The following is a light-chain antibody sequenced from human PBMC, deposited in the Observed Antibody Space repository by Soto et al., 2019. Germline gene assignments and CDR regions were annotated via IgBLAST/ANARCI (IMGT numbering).Light chain of an antibody. CDR2: GAS. CDR3: HPYGGSPYT. J-gene: IGKJ2*01. Sequence: EIVLTQSPGTLSLSPGERATLSCRASQSVRSNYLAWYQQKPGQAPRLLIYGASSRATGIPDRFSGTGSGTDFTLPISRLEPEDFAVYYCHPYGGSPYTFGQGAKLQI. CDR1: QSVRSNY. V-gene: IGKV3-20*01.